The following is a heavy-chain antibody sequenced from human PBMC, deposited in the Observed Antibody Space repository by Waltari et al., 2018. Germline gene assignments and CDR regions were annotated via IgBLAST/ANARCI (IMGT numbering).Heavy chain of an antibody. D-gene: IGHD3-9*01. V-gene: IGHV3-49*04. CDR1: GFTFGDYA. CDR2: IRSKAYGGTT. J-gene: IGHJ4*02. CDR3: TRVGYDILTGYYNSLDY. Sequence: EVQLVESGGGLVQPGRSLRLSCTASGFTFGDYALSWVRQAPGKGLEWVGFIRSKAYGGTTEYAAYVKGRFTISRDDSKSIAYLQMNSLKTEDTAVYYCTRVGYDILTGYYNSLDYWGQGTLVTVSS.